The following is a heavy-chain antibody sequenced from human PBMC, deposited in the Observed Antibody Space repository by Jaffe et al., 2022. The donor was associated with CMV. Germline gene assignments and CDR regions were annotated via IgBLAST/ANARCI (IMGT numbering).Heavy chain of an antibody. V-gene: IGHV3-48*02. J-gene: IGHJ6*02. Sequence: EVQLVESGGGLVQPGGSLRLSCAASGFTFSSYSMNWVRQAPGKGLEWVSYISSSSSTIYYADSVKGRFTISRDNAKNSLYLQMNSLRDEDTAVYYCTTYDFWSGYYKDYYGMDVWGQGTTVTVSS. CDR3: TTYDFWSGYYKDYYGMDV. CDR2: ISSSSSTI. D-gene: IGHD3-3*01. CDR1: GFTFSSYS.